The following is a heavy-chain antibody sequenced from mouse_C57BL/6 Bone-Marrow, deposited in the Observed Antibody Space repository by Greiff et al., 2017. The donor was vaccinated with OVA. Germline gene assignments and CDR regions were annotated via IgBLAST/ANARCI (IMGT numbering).Heavy chain of an antibody. Sequence: VQLQQSGAELVKPGASVKISCKASGYAFSSYWMNRVKQRPGKGLEWIGQIYPGDGDTNYNGKFKGKATLTADKSSSTAYMQLSSLTSEDSAVYFCARGGFPFAYWGQGTLVTVSA. J-gene: IGHJ3*01. V-gene: IGHV1-80*01. CDR1: GYAFSSYW. CDR3: ARGGFPFAY. CDR2: IYPGDGDT.